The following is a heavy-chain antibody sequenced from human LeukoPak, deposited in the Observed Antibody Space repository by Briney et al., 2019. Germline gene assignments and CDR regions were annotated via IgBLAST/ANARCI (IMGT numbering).Heavy chain of an antibody. D-gene: IGHD2/OR15-2a*01. J-gene: IGHJ4*02. V-gene: IGHV3-48*01. CDR1: GFSFSSYS. CDR2: ISGDANAK. CDR3: SRDYVYAFDY. Sequence: GGSLPLSRAASGFSFSSYSINWVRQAPGKGLEWVSYISGDANAKHYTDSVKGRFTISRDNAKNALYLQMNSLRAEDTAVYFCSRDYVYAFDYWGQGTLVTVSS.